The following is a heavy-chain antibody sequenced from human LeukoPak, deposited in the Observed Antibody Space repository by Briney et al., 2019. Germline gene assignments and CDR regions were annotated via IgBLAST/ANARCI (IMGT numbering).Heavy chain of an antibody. J-gene: IGHJ3*02. Sequence: SETLSLTCTVSGGSVRSDDYYWSRIRQPPGMGLEWIGHIYHTGSIVYNSFLESRITISLDMSNNQFSLKLTSVTAADTAVYYCARDQGGSSHRHAFDIWGQGITVTVSS. CDR3: ARDQGGSSHRHAFDI. V-gene: IGHV4-61*08. CDR2: IYHTGSI. CDR1: GGSVRSDDYY. D-gene: IGHD2-15*01.